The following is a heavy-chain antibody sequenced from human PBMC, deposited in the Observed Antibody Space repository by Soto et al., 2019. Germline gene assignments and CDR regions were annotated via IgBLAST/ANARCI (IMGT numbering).Heavy chain of an antibody. CDR2: IWYDGSNK. V-gene: IGHV3-33*01. J-gene: IGHJ5*02. Sequence: GGSLRLSCAASGFTFSSYGMHWVRQAPGKGLEWVAVIWYDGSNKYYADSVKGRFTISRDNSKNTLYLQMNSLRAEDTAVYYCARDSGPLVVRNWFDPWGQGTLVTAPQ. CDR1: GFTFSSYG. CDR3: ARDSGPLVVRNWFDP. D-gene: IGHD3-22*01.